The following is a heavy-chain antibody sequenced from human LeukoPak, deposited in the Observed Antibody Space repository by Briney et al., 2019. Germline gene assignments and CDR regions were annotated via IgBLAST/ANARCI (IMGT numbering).Heavy chain of an antibody. CDR3: AKARFGWYGDS. CDR2: ISSSSAYI. V-gene: IGHV3-21*04. CDR1: GFTFSSYS. D-gene: IGHD6-19*01. Sequence: MPGGSLRLPCAASGFTFSSYSMNWVRQAPGKGLEWVSSISSSSAYIYYADSMKGRFTISRDNSKNTLYLLMNSLRAEDTAVYYCAKARFGWYGDSWGQGTLVTVSS. J-gene: IGHJ4*02.